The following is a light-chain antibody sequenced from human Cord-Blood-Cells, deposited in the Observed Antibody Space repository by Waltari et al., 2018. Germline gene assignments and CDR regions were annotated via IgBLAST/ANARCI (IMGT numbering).Light chain of an antibody. V-gene: IGLV2-23*03. CDR1: SSDVGSYNL. CDR3: CSYAGSSTFVV. CDR2: EGS. J-gene: IGLJ2*01. Sequence: QSALTQPASVSGSPGQSIPISCTATSSDVGSYNLVSWYQQPPGKAPNLMIYEGSKRPSGVSNRFSGSKSGNTASLTISGLQAEDEADYYCCSYAGSSTFVVFGGGTKLTVL.